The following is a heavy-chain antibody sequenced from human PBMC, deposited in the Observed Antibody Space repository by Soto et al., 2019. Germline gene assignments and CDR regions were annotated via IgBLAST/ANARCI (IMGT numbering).Heavy chain of an antibody. Sequence: ASVKVSCKASGYTFTTYGISWVRQAPGQGLEWMGWISGFNGDTNYAQWFQGRVTMTTDTSTTTAYMELRSLRSDDTAVYFCARDVDVLTTPPGDYWGQGTLVTVSS. J-gene: IGHJ4*02. CDR2: ISGFNGDT. CDR3: ARDVDVLTTPPGDY. CDR1: GYTFTTYG. D-gene: IGHD5-12*01. V-gene: IGHV1-18*04.